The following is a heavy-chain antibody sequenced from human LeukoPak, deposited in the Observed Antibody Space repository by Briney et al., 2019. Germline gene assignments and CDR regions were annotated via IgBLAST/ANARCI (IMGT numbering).Heavy chain of an antibody. D-gene: IGHD3-10*01. CDR3: ARDPFDGSGSYVPWFDP. CDR2: ISSSSYI. CDR1: GFTFSSYS. V-gene: IGHV3-21*01. J-gene: IGHJ5*02. Sequence: PGGSLRLSCAASGFTFSSYSMNWVRQAPGKGLEWVSSISSSSYIYYADSVKGRFTISRDNAKNSLYLQMNSLRAEDTAVYYCARDPFDGSGSYVPWFDPWGQGTLVTVSS.